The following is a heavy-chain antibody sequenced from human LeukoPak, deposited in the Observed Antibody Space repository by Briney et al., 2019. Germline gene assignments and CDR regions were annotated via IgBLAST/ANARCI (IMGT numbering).Heavy chain of an antibody. Sequence: GGSLRLSCAASGFTFSSYSMNWVRQAQGKGLEWVSSISSSSSYIYYADSVKGRFTISRDNAKNSLYLQMNSLRAEDTAVYYCARGLVVVPAANVGFDYWGQGTLVTVSS. J-gene: IGHJ4*02. CDR2: ISSSSSYI. D-gene: IGHD2-2*01. CDR1: GFTFSSYS. CDR3: ARGLVVVPAANVGFDY. V-gene: IGHV3-21*01.